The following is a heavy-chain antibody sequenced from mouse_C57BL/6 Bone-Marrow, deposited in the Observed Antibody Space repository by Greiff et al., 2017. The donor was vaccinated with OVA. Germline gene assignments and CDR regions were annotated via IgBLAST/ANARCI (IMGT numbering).Heavy chain of an antibody. D-gene: IGHD6-5*01. CDR1: GFTFSDYG. V-gene: IGHV5-17*01. CDR3: ARRAYEAWFAY. CDR2: ISSGSSTI. J-gene: IGHJ3*01. Sequence: EVQLVESGGGLVKPGGSLKLSCAASGFTFSDYGMHWVRQAPEKGLEWVAYISSGSSTIYYADTVKGRFTISRANAKNTLFLQMTSLRSEDTAIYYCARRAYEAWFAYWGQGTLVTVSA.